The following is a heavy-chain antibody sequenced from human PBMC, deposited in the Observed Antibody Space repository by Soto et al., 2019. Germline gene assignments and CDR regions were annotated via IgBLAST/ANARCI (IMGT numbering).Heavy chain of an antibody. D-gene: IGHD3-10*01. CDR2: INHSGST. V-gene: IGHV4-34*01. CDR3: ERSLWSGDY. CDR1: GGSFSGYY. J-gene: IGHJ4*02. Sequence: SETLSLTCAVYGGSFSGYYWSWIRQPPGKGLEWIGEINHSGSTNYNPSLKSRVTMSVDTSKNQFSLKLSSVTAADTAVYYCERSLWSGDYWGQGTLVTVSS.